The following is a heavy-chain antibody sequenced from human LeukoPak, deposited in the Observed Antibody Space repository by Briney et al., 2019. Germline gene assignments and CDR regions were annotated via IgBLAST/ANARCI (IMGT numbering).Heavy chain of an antibody. D-gene: IGHD3-22*01. CDR2: TRNKANSYTT. Sequence: PGGSLRLSCAASGFTFSDHYMDWVRQAPGKGLEWVGRTRNKANSYTTEYAASVKGRFTISRDDSKKSLYLQMNSLKTEDTAVYYCARITLWHSSCYYCCAYWSQGTLVTVSS. CDR3: ARITLWHSSCYYCCAY. CDR1: GFTFSDHY. J-gene: IGHJ4*02. V-gene: IGHV3-72*01.